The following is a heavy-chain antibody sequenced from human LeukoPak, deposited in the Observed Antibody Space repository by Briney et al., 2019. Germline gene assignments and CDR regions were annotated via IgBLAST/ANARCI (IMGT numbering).Heavy chain of an antibody. CDR1: GYSFNTYW. Sequence: KSLKIPCAASGYSFNTYWIAWVGQMPGKGLEWMGIIYPADSDTRHSPSFQGQVTISADKSISTAYLQWSSLKASDTAMYYCARRYGQQLDYWGQGTLVNVSS. D-gene: IGHD6-13*01. J-gene: IGHJ4*02. CDR3: ARRYGQQLDY. CDR2: IYPADSDT. V-gene: IGHV5-51*01.